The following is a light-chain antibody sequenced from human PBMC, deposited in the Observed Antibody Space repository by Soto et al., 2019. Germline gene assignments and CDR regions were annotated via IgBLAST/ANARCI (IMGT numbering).Light chain of an antibody. CDR2: GAS. J-gene: IGKJ2*01. Sequence: EIVMTQSPATLSVSPGERATLSCRASQSVSSSLAWYQQKPGQAPRLLIYGASTRATGIPARFSGSGSGTEFTLTISSPQSEDFAVYYCQQYHNWPPVTFGQGTKLEIK. V-gene: IGKV3-15*01. CDR1: QSVSSS. CDR3: QQYHNWPPVT.